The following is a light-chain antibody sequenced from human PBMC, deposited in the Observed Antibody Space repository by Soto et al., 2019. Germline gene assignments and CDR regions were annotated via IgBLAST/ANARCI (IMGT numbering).Light chain of an antibody. J-gene: IGLJ2*01. CDR2: LEGSGSY. Sequence: QSVLTQSSSASASLGSSVKLTCTLSSGHSSYIIAWHQRQPGKAPRYLMKLEGSGSYNKGSGVPDRFSGSSSGADRYLTISNLQSEDEADYYCETWDSNTHKVVFGGGTKLTVL. CDR3: ETWDSNTHKVV. CDR1: SGHSSYI. V-gene: IGLV4-60*03.